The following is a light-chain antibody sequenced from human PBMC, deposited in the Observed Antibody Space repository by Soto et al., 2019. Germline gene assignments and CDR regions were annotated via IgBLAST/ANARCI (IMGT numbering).Light chain of an antibody. J-gene: IGKJ4*01. V-gene: IGKV1-5*01. CDR3: KKYNSYPLT. Sequence: DIQMTQSPSTLSASVGDRVTITCRASQGISSWLAWYQQKPGKAPKLLIYDASSLESGVPSRFSGSGSGTEFTLTIRSLQPDDFATYYCKKYNSYPLTFAGGTKVAIK. CDR2: DAS. CDR1: QGISSW.